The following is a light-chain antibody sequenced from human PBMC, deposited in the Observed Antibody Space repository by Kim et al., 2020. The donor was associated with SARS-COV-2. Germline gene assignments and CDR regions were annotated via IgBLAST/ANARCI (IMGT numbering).Light chain of an antibody. CDR1: QNVDRL. CDR2: TAS. Sequence: EIILTQSPATLSVSPGERATLSCRASQNVDRLLAWYQKRPGQPPRLLIYTASTRATGVPARFSGSGSGTEFTLTVSSLQSEDVADYYCQQHRSWPLTFGQGTKVEI. J-gene: IGKJ1*01. CDR3: QQHRSWPLT. V-gene: IGKV3-15*01.